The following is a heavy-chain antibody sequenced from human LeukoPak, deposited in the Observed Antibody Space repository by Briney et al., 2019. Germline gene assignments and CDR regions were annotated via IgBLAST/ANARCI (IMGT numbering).Heavy chain of an antibody. J-gene: IGHJ4*02. D-gene: IGHD2-2*01. CDR3: AREGHCGSTSCPHDY. CDR2: INPNTGDT. Sequence: ASVKVSCKASGYTFIDYFIHWVRQAPGQGLEWMGWINPNTGDTSYAQKFQGRLTTARDTSIRTAYMELTRLRSGDTAVYFCAREGHCGSTSCPHDYWGQGTLVTVSS. CDR1: GYTFIDYF. V-gene: IGHV1-2*02.